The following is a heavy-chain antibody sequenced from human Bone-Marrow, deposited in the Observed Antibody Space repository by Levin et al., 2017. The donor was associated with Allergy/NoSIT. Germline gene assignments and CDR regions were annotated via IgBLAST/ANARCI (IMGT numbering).Heavy chain of an antibody. V-gene: IGHV3-53*01. CDR1: GVPVSNTY. Sequence: LSLTCAASGVPVSNTYMSWVRQAPGKGLEWVSVIYSGGSTYYAESVKGRFTISRDNSKNTLYLQMNSLRAEDTAIYYCARDPPGGGYWGQGTLVTVSS. D-gene: IGHD3-10*01. CDR3: ARDPPGGGY. CDR2: IYSGGST. J-gene: IGHJ4*02.